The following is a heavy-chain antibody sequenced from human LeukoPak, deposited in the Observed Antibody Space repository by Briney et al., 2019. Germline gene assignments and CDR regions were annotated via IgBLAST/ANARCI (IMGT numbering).Heavy chain of an antibody. D-gene: IGHD5-18*01. CDR1: GGSLSSGGYY. CDR2: ISYSGST. CDR3: ARVRGYSYGELDY. Sequence: PSETLSLTCTVSGGSLSSGGYYWAWIRPHPGKGLEWIGHISYSGSTYYNPSLNSRVTISGGTSKSQFSLKLSSVTAADTAVYYCARVRGYSYGELDYWGQGTLVTVSS. J-gene: IGHJ4*02. V-gene: IGHV4-31*03.